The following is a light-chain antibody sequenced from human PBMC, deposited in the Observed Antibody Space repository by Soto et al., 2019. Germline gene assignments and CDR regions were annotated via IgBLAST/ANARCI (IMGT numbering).Light chain of an antibody. CDR1: QSISSY. CDR3: QQSYSNPRT. V-gene: IGKV1-39*01. CDR2: AAT. Sequence: DIQMTQSPSSQSASVGDRVTITCRASQSISSYLNWYQHKPGKAPNLLIYAATTLQSGVPSRFSGSGSGTDFTLTISSLQPEDFATYYCQQSYSNPRTFGQATKVDIK. J-gene: IGKJ1*01.